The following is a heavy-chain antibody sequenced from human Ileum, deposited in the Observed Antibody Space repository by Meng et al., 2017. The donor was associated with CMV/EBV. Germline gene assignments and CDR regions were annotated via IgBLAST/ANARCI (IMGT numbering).Heavy chain of an antibody. CDR2: IRGSGDSI. CDR1: GFTFTKYP. J-gene: IGHJ4*02. D-gene: IGHD6-19*01. Sequence: LGVGGGLGRPGGSLGLSFAASGFTFTKYPMSWVRQAPGKGLEWVSLIRGSGDSIYAESVKGRFTISRDNSKSTVYLQMNSLRAEDTAVYYCARYSSAWSFDYWGQGILVTVSS. V-gene: IGHV3-23*01. CDR3: ARYSSAWSFDY.